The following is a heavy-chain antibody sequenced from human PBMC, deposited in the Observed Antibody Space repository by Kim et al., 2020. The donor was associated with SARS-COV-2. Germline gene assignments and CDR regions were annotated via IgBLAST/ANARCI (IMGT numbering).Heavy chain of an antibody. CDR3: AKHRALTGIAAAAASFDY. J-gene: IGHJ4*02. D-gene: IGHD6-13*01. Sequence: KGRFPISRDNSKNTLYLQMNSLRAEDTAVYYCAKHRALTGIAAAAASFDYWGQGTLVTVSS. V-gene: IGHV3-23*01.